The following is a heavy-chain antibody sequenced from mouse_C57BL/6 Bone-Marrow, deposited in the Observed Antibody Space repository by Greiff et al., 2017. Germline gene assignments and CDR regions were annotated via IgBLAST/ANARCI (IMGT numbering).Heavy chain of an antibody. CDR1: GFTFSSYT. CDR2: ISGGGGNT. CDR3: ARGYDGYYSMDY. D-gene: IGHD2-3*01. V-gene: IGHV5-9*01. Sequence: EVQGVESGGGLVKPGGSLKLSCAASGFTFSSYTMSWVRQTPEKRLEWVATISGGGGNTYYPDSVKGRFTISRDNAKNTLYLQMSSLRSEDTALYYSARGYDGYYSMDYWGQGTSVTVSS. J-gene: IGHJ4*01.